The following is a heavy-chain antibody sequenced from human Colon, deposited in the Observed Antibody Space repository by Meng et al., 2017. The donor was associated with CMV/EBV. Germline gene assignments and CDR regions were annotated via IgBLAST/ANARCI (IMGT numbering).Heavy chain of an antibody. Sequence: ASVKVSCKASGYTFSNYGMSWVRQAPGQGLEWLGWINADNGDTNYAQKVQDRVTMTTDTSTGTAYMELRSLRSDDTAVYYCARVIQSSGVVISPFNYWGQGTMVTVSS. J-gene: IGHJ4*02. D-gene: IGHD3-3*01. CDR1: GYTFSNYG. CDR2: INADNGDT. V-gene: IGHV1-18*01. CDR3: ARVIQSSGVVISPFNY.